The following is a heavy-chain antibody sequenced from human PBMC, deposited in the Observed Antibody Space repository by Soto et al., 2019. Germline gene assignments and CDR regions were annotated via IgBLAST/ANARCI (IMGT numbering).Heavy chain of an antibody. CDR2: ISSSSSYI. V-gene: IGHV3-21*01. J-gene: IGHJ5*02. D-gene: IGHD2-2*01. CDR3: ATTGGYCSSTSCFINWFDP. CDR1: GFTFSSYS. Sequence: VGSLRLSCAASGFTFSSYSMNWVRQAPGKGLEWVSSISSSSSYIYYADSVKGRFTISRDNAKNSLYLQMNSLRAEDTAVYYCATTGGYCSSTSCFINWFDPWGQGTLVTVSS.